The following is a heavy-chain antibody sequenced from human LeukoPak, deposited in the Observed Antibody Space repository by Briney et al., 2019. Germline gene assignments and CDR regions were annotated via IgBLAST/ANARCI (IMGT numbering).Heavy chain of an antibody. CDR3: AREAYYGSGRSRQPSPV. CDR2: ISKDGNNE. J-gene: IGHJ4*02. Sequence: GTSLGLSCAASGFTFSSYAMYWVRQAPGKGLECVALISKDGNNEDHADSVKGRFTISRDNSKDTLYLQMRSLRPEDTAVYYCAREAYYGSGRSRQPSPVWGLGILVTVSS. CDR1: GFTFSSYA. D-gene: IGHD3-10*01. V-gene: IGHV3-30*15.